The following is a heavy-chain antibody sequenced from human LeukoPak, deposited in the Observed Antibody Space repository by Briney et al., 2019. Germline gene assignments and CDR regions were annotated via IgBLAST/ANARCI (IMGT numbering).Heavy chain of an antibody. V-gene: IGHV1-69*13. D-gene: IGHD6-19*01. Sequence: SVKVSCKASGGTFSSYAISWVRQAPGQGLEWMGGIIPTFGTANYAQKFQGRVTITADESTSTAYMELSSLRSEDTAVYYCARDLQWLGYYYYYGMDVWGQGTTVTVSS. CDR1: GGTFSSYA. CDR3: ARDLQWLGYYYYYGMDV. CDR2: IIPTFGTA. J-gene: IGHJ6*02.